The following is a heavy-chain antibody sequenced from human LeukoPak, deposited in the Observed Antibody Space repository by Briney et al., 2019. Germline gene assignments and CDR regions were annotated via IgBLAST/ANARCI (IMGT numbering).Heavy chain of an antibody. D-gene: IGHD2-21*01. Sequence: GGSLRLSCAASGFTFSIYEMNWVRQAPGKGLEWLSYISTRGSTIYYADSVKGRFTISRDNAQNSLYLQMNSLRAEDTAVYFCAREKSNCGAGCYFDYWGQGALVTVSS. V-gene: IGHV3-48*03. CDR2: ISTRGSTI. CDR1: GFTFSIYE. CDR3: AREKSNCGAGCYFDY. J-gene: IGHJ4*02.